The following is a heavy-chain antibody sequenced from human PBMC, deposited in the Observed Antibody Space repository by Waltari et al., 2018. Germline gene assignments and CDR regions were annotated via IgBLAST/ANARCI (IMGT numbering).Heavy chain of an antibody. CDR3: TKDLTHTNYEGFAN. J-gene: IGHJ4*02. CDR1: GFTYDAFA. Sequence: EVQLVESGGALVQPGRSLRLSCDTSGFTYDAFAMHWVRQVPGKGLEWVAGITWNSGKVDYAGSVKGRFTISRDNAKNLLFLQMNSLRPEDTALYYCTKDLTHTNYEGFANWGLGTLVTVSS. D-gene: IGHD3-16*01. CDR2: ITWNSGKV. V-gene: IGHV3-9*01.